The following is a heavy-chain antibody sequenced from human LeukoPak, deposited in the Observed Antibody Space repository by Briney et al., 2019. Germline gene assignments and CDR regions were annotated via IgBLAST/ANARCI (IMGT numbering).Heavy chain of an antibody. D-gene: IGHD6-19*01. V-gene: IGHV4-61*01. J-gene: IGHJ4*02. Sequence: PSETLSLTCTVSGGSVSSGSYYWSWIRQPPGKGLEWIGYSYYSGSTNYNPSVKSRVTISVDTSKNQFPLKLSSVTAADTAVYYCARGPYSSGWYFDYWGQGTLVTVSS. CDR1: GGSVSSGSYY. CDR2: SYYSGST. CDR3: ARGPYSSGWYFDY.